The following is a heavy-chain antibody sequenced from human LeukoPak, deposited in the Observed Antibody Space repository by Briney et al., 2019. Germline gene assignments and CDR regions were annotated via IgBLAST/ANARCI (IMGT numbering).Heavy chain of an antibody. V-gene: IGHV3-21*01. CDR1: GFTFDDYG. D-gene: IGHD6-19*01. CDR3: ARGRAVAGPEDY. J-gene: IGHJ4*02. Sequence: GGSLRLSCAASGFTFDDYGMSWVRQAPGKGLEWVSSISSSSSYIYYADSVKGRFTISRDNAKNSLYLQMNSLRAEDTAVYYCARGRAVAGPEDYWGQGTLVTVSS. CDR2: ISSSSSYI.